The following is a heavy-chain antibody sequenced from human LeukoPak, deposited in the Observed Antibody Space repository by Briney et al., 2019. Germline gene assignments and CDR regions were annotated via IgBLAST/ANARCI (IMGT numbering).Heavy chain of an antibody. J-gene: IGHJ4*02. V-gene: IGHV3-74*01. D-gene: IGHD2-2*03. CDR1: GFTFGNYW. Sequence: GSLRLPCAASGFTFGNYWMHWVRQAPGKGLLWVSRISDDGSSANHADSVQGRFTISRDNAKNTVYLQMHSLRGEDTAVYYCVSGYCSSTTCYRGAYWGQGTLVTVSS. CDR2: ISDDGSSA. CDR3: VSGYCSSTTCYRGAY.